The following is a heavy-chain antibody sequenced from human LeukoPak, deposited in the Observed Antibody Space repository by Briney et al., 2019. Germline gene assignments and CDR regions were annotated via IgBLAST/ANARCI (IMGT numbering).Heavy chain of an antibody. CDR1: GGSFSGYY. J-gene: IGHJ5*02. V-gene: IGHV4-34*01. CDR2: SDHGGST. Sequence: SETLSLTCAVYGGSFSGYYWTWTRQPPGRGLEWIGESDHGGSTNYNPSLKSRVAISVDTSKNQFSLKLSSVTAADTALYYCARGYVIGGDSWFDPWGQGTLVTVSS. D-gene: IGHD3-10*02. CDR3: ARGYVIGGDSWFDP.